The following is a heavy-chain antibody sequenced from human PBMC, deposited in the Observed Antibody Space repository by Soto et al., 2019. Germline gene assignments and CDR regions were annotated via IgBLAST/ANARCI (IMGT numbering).Heavy chain of an antibody. CDR3: AREGVRHSGGIDY. V-gene: IGHV1-69*01. Sequence: QVQLVQSGDEVKKPGSSVKVSCKASGGTFSSYSINWVRQAPGQGLEWMGEIIPIFGTANYAQKFQGRVTITADAATSTAYMELISLRSADTDVYSGAREGVRHSGGIDYWGQGTLVTVSS. D-gene: IGHD3-16*01. J-gene: IGHJ4*02. CDR2: IIPIFGTA. CDR1: GGTFSSYS.